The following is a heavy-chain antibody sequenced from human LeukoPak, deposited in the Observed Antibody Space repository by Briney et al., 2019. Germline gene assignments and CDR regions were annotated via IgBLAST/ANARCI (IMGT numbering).Heavy chain of an antibody. CDR1: GYTFTSYG. D-gene: IGHD6-19*01. CDR2: ISAYNGNT. CDR3: ARVYSSGWYGGSWFDP. V-gene: IGHV1-18*01. Sequence: ASVKVSCKASGYTFTSYGISWVRQAPGQGVEWMGWISAYNGNTNYAQKLQGRVTITTDTSTSTAYMELRSLRSDDTAVYYCARVYSSGWYGGSWFDPWGQGTLVTVSS. J-gene: IGHJ5*02.